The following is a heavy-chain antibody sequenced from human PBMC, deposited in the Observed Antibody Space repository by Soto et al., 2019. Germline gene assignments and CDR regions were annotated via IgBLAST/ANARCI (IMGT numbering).Heavy chain of an antibody. V-gene: IGHV1-18*04. D-gene: IGHD3-3*01. Sequence: QVQLVQSGAEVKKPGASVKVSCKASGYTFTSYGISWVRQAPGQGLEWMGWISAYNGNTNYAQKLQGRVTMTTDTATSTAFMELGSLRSDNTAVYYWARDRDDFWSGYYPNWFDPWGQGTLVTVSS. J-gene: IGHJ5*02. CDR2: ISAYNGNT. CDR1: GYTFTSYG. CDR3: ARDRDDFWSGYYPNWFDP.